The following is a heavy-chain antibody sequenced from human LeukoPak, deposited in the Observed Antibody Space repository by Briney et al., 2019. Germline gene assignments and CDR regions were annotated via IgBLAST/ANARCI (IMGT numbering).Heavy chain of an antibody. D-gene: IGHD6-13*01. J-gene: IGHJ3*02. CDR3: AKAAAWEYYAFDI. CDR2: IYYSGST. CDR1: GGSISSHY. Sequence: SETLSLACFVSGGSISSHYWTWIRQPPGKGLEWIGYIYYSGSTYYNPSLKSRVTISVDTSKNQFSLKLSSVTAADTAVYYCAKAAAWEYYAFDIWGQGTMVTVSS. V-gene: IGHV4-59*06.